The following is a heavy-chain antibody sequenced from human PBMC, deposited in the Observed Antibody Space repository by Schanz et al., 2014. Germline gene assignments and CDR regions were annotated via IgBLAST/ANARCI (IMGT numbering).Heavy chain of an antibody. Sequence: QVQLVQSGAEVKKPGASVRLSCEASGYTFTSYDINWVRQATGQGLEWMGWMNPTTGNRGYAQNFQGRVPMTRDTSLKTAYMEMTDLKFEDAGIYYCAIHYGDRPLWGQGTLIAVSS. J-gene: IGHJ4*02. D-gene: IGHD4-17*01. CDR3: AIHYGDRPL. CDR1: GYTFTSYD. CDR2: MNPTTGNR. V-gene: IGHV1-8*01.